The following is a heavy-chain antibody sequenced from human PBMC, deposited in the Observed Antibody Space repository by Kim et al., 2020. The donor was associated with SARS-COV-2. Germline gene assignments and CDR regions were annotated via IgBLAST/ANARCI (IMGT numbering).Heavy chain of an antibody. V-gene: IGHV4-31*03. CDR3: ARTPSITMVRGVMGHWGVWYFDY. CDR2: IYYSGST. Sequence: SETLSLTCTVSGGSISSGGYYWSWIRQHPGKGLEWIGYIYYSGSTYYNPSLKSRVTISVDTSKNQFSLKLSSVTAADTAVYYCARTPSITMVRGVMGHWGVWYFDYWGQGTLVTVSS. D-gene: IGHD3-10*01. CDR1: GGSISSGGYY. J-gene: IGHJ4*02.